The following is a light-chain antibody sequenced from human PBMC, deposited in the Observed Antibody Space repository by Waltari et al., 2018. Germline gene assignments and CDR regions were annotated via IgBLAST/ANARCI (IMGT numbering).Light chain of an antibody. Sequence: QSVLTQPPSASGTSGQSVTMSCSGSSSNIGKNSVNWYQQVPGTAPKLLIYSDHQLPSGVPARFFGSKSDTSASLAISGLQSDDEADYYCATWDDSLKGWVFGGGTKLTVL. CDR1: SSNIGKNS. J-gene: IGLJ3*02. V-gene: IGLV1-44*01. CDR2: SDH. CDR3: ATWDDSLKGWV.